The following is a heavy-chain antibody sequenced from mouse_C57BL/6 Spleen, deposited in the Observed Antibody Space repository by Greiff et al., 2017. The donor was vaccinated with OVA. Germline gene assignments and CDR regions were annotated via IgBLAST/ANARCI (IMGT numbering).Heavy chain of an antibody. V-gene: IGHV1-72*01. CDR3: ARSSDGSSYWYWDD. CDR1: GYTFTSYW. CDR2: IDPNSGGT. Sequence: QVQLKQPGAELVKPGASVKLSCKASGYTFTSYWMHWVKQRPGRGLEWIGRIDPNSGGTKYNEKFKSKATLPVDKPSSTAYMPLSRLPSEDSAVFESARSSDGSSYWYWDDWGTGTTVNVSS. D-gene: IGHD1-1*01. J-gene: IGHJ1*03.